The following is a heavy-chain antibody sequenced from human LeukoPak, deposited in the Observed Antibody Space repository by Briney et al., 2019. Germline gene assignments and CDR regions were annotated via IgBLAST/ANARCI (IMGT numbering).Heavy chain of an antibody. CDR3: ARGGLYSVAGYNWFDP. J-gene: IGHJ5*02. CDR2: INHSGST. CDR1: GGSFSGYY. D-gene: IGHD6-19*01. V-gene: IGHV4-34*01. Sequence: SETLSLTCAVYGGSFSGYYWSWIRQPPGKGLEWIGEINHSGSTNYNPSLKSRVAISVDTSKNQFSLKLSSVTAADTAVYYCARGGLYSVAGYNWFDPWGQGTLVTVSS.